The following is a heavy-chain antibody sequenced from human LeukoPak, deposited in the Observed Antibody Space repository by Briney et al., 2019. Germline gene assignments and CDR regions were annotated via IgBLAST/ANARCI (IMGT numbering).Heavy chain of an antibody. V-gene: IGHV4-31*03. D-gene: IGHD3-3*01. CDR2: IDFSGTS. Sequence: KPSETLSLTCSVSGDSSRSGAYYWSWIRQHPGKGLEWIGYIDFSGTSYYNPSLKSRVTISEDMSKTQFSLRLSSVTAAETARYYCATWAVGSIFGGFEYWGQGPLVIVSS. CDR3: ATWAVGSIFGGFEY. CDR1: GDSSRSGAYY. J-gene: IGHJ4*02.